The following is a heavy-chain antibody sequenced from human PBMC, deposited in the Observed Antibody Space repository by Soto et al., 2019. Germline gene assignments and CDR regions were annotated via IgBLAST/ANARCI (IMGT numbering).Heavy chain of an antibody. D-gene: IGHD3-10*01. CDR1: GYTFTSYA. CDR2: INAGNGNT. J-gene: IGHJ6*02. Sequence: ASVKVSCKASGYTFTSYAMHWVRQAPGQRLEWMGWINAGNGNTKYSQKFQGRVTITRDTSASTAYMELSSLRSEDTAVYYCASEYYYGSGITGGDYYYGMDVWGQGTTVTVSS. CDR3: ASEYYYGSGITGGDYYYGMDV. V-gene: IGHV1-3*01.